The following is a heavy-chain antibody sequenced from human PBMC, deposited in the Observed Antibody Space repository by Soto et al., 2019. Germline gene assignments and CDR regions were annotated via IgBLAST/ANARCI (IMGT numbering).Heavy chain of an antibody. V-gene: IGHV3-7*01. CDR1: GFTFSSYW. J-gene: IGHJ3*02. Sequence: EVQLVESGGGLVQPGGSLRLSCAASGFTFSSYWMSWVRQAPGKGLEWVANIKQDGSEKYDVDSVKGRFTFSRDNANISLYLQMNSLRAEDTVVYYCARDRGLLWFGDPNAFDIWGQGTMVTVSS. CDR3: ARDRGLLWFGDPNAFDI. CDR2: IKQDGSEK. D-gene: IGHD3-10*01.